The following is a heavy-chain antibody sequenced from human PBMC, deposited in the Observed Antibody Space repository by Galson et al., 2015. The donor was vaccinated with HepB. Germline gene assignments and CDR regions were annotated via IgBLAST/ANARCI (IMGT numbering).Heavy chain of an antibody. D-gene: IGHD2-15*01. J-gene: IGHJ5*02. CDR2: IIPIFDTA. Sequence: SVKVSCKASGGAFSRETISWVRQAPGQGLEWMGGIIPIFDTANYAQKFQGRVTFTADDSATTAYMELRSLGFEDTAIYYCARETSVKAAATTWGQGTLVTVSS. CDR1: GGAFSRET. CDR3: ARETSVKAAATT. V-gene: IGHV1-69*13.